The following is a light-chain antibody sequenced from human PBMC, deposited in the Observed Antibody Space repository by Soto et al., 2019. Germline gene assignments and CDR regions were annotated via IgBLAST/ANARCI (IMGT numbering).Light chain of an antibody. V-gene: IGKV3-15*01. CDR3: QQYDKWPPG. Sequence: EIVMTQSPATLSVSPGEGGTLSCRASQNISTNLVWYQQRPGQAPRLLISGPSTRATGIPARFSGSGSGTEFTLTISNLQSEDFAVYFCQQYDKWPPGFGPGTKVDLK. CDR2: GPS. CDR1: QNISTN. J-gene: IGKJ3*01.